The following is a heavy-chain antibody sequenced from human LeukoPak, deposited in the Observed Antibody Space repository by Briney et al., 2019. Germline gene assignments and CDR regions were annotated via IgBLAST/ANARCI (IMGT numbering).Heavy chain of an antibody. CDR2: INAGNGNT. J-gene: IGHJ3*02. V-gene: IGHV1-3*01. D-gene: IGHD1-14*01. CDR1: GYTFTSYA. CDR3: ASGIALHDAFDI. Sequence: ASVKVSCKASGYTFTSYAMHWVRQAPGQRLEWMGWINAGNGNTKYSQKFQGRVTITRDTSASTAYMELSSLRSEDTAVYYCASGIALHDAFDIWGQGTMVTVSS.